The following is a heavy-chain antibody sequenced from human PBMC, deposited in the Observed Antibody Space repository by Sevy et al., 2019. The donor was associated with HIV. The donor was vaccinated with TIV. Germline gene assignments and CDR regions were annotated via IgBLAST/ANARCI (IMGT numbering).Heavy chain of an antibody. D-gene: IGHD6-19*01. CDR1: GFNFRRFG. CDR2: ISDDGSEK. V-gene: IGHV3-30*18. J-gene: IGHJ6*02. CDR3: VNSWGRFVGCSGVYYYYGMDV. Sequence: GGSLRLSCAASGFNFRRFGMHWVRQAPGKGLEWVALISDDGSEKNYGDSIKGRFTISRDNSRDTVYLQMKSLRAEDTGAYYCVNSWGRFVGCSGVYYYYGMDVWGQGTTVTVSS.